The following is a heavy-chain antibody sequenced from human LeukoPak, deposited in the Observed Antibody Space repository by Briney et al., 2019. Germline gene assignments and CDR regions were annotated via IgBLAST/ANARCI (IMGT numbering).Heavy chain of an antibody. D-gene: IGHD3-10*01. CDR2: IIPIFGTA. V-gene: IGHV1-69*05. CDR1: GGTFSSYA. CDR3: ARDSASYYYYYYMDV. J-gene: IGHJ6*03. Sequence: ASVKLSCKASGGTFSSYAISWVRHAPGQGLELMGGIIPIFGTANYAQKFQGRVTITTDESTSTAYTELSSLRSDYTAVYYLARDSASYYYYYYMDVWRRGTTVTVSS.